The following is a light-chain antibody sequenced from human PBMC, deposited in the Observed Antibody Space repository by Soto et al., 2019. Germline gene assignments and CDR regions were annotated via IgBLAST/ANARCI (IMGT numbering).Light chain of an antibody. J-gene: IGKJ1*01. Sequence: EIVLTRSPGTLSLSPGERATPSCRASQSFYRYLPWYQQKPGQAPRLLMYRASTRAIGIPDRFTGSGSGTDFTLTISRLEPEDFAVYYCHQYGSSPRTFGQGTKVEIK. V-gene: IGKV3-20*01. CDR1: QSFYRY. CDR3: HQYGSSPRT. CDR2: RAS.